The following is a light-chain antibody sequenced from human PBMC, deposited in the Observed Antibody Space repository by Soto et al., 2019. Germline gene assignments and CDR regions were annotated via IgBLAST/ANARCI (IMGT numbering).Light chain of an antibody. CDR1: QSVNTF. J-gene: IGKJ2*01. CDR3: QRRDNWPT. CDR2: DAS. Sequence: EIVLTQSPATLSLSPGERATLSCRASQSVNTFLVWYQQKPGQAPRLLIFDASNRATGIPARFSGSGSGTDFTLTSSSLQPEDFAFYYWQRRDNWPTFGQGTQLEIK. V-gene: IGKV3-11*01.